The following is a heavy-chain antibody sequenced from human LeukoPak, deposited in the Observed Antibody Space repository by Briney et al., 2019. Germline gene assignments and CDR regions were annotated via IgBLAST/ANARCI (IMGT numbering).Heavy chain of an antibody. J-gene: IGHJ4*02. CDR1: GFTFDDYA. CDR3: AKGGVVVAATLDY. D-gene: IGHD2-15*01. V-gene: IGHV3-9*01. CDR2: ISWNSGSI. Sequence: GGSLRLSCAASGFTFDDYAMHWVRQAPGKGLEWVSGISWNSGSIGYADSVKGRFTISRDNAKNYLYLQMNSLRAEDTALYYCAKGGVVVAATLDYWGQGTLVTVSS.